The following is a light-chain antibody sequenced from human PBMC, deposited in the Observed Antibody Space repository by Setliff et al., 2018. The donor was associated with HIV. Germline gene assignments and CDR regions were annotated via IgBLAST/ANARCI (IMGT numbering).Light chain of an antibody. Sequence: QSVLAQPASVSGSPGQSITIPCTGSNSDIGNYNYVSWYKQTPGKAPKLMIYEVINRPSGVSNRFSGTKTANTASLTISGLQADDEADYYCSSYTTNSTFIFGTGTKATVL. J-gene: IGLJ1*01. V-gene: IGLV2-14*01. CDR3: SSYTTNSTFI. CDR1: NSDIGNYNY. CDR2: EVI.